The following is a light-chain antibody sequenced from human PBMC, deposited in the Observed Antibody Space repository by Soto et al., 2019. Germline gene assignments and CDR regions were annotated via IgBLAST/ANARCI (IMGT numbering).Light chain of an antibody. CDR2: EVS. CDR3: SSYAGSNNSV. CDR1: SSDVGGYNY. J-gene: IGLJ1*01. V-gene: IGLV2-8*01. Sequence: QSALTQPPSASGSPGQSVTISCTGTSSDVGGYNYVSWYQQHPGKAPKLMIYEVSKRPSGVPDRFSGSKSGNTASLSVSGLQAEDEADYYCSSYAGSNNSVFGTGTNSPS.